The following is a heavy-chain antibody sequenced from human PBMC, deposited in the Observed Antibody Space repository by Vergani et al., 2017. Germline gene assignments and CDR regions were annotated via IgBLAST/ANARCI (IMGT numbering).Heavy chain of an antibody. J-gene: IGHJ5*02. Sequence: QVQLVQSGAEVKKPGASVKVSCKVSGYTLTELSMHWVRQAPGKGLVWMGGFDPEDGETIYEQKFQGRVTMTEDTSTDTAYMEQSSLRSEDKAVYYCATALYCGGDCHVAAWGQGTLVTVSS. D-gene: IGHD2-21*02. CDR3: ATALYCGGDCHVAA. CDR1: GYTLTELS. CDR2: FDPEDGET. V-gene: IGHV1-24*01.